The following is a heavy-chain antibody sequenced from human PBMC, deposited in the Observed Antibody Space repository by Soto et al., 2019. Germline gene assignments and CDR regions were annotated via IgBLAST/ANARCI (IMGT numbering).Heavy chain of an antibody. CDR2: IWYDGSNK. CDR3: ARELTIGSLDY. V-gene: IGHV3-33*01. D-gene: IGHD1-26*01. Sequence: QVQLVESGGGVVQPGRSLRLSCAASGFTFSDYGMHWVRQAPGKGLEWVAVIWYDGSNKYYADSVKGRFTISRDNSKNTLFLQMNSLRAEDTAVSHCARELTIGSLDYWGQGSLVTVSP. J-gene: IGHJ4*02. CDR1: GFTFSDYG.